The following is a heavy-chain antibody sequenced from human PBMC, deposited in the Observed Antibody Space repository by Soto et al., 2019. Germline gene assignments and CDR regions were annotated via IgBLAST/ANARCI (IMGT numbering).Heavy chain of an antibody. CDR1: GDSISSSNW. Sequence: PSETLSLTCTVSGDSISSSNWWSWVRQPPGKGLEWIGEIYHSGSTNYNPSLKSRVTISVDKSKNQFSLKLSSVTAADTAVYYCAVVRADAGMVDYWGQGTLVTVSS. V-gene: IGHV4-4*02. J-gene: IGHJ4*02. CDR2: IYHSGST. CDR3: AVVRADAGMVDY. D-gene: IGHD6-13*01.